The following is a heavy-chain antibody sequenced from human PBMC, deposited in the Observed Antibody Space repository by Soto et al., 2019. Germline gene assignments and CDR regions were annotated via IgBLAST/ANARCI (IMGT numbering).Heavy chain of an antibody. CDR1: GYTFINYY. CDR2: INPMGGST. D-gene: IGHD6-13*01. J-gene: IGHJ5*02. CDR3: ARDLAAGDL. Sequence: QVQLVQSGAEVKEPGASVKVSCKESGYTFINYYIHWVRQAPGQGLEWMAIINPMGGSTNYAQEFQGRVTLTSDTSTSTAYMELSSVRFEDTALFYCARDLAAGDLWGQGTLVTVSS. V-gene: IGHV1-46*01.